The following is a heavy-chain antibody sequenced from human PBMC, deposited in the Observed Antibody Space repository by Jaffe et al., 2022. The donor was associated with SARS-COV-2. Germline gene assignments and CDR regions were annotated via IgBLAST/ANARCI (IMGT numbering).Heavy chain of an antibody. CDR3: AKDPGFGPRPADF. Sequence: QVQLVESGGGVVQPGRSLRLSCAASGFTFTSHGIHWVRQAPGKGLEWVAFISYDGVNDYYADSVRGRFTISRDNSKNTLSLHMNSLRADDTALYYCAKDPGFGPRPADFWGQGTLVIVSS. CDR2: ISYDGVND. CDR1: GFTFTSHG. V-gene: IGHV3-30*18. D-gene: IGHD3-10*01. J-gene: IGHJ4*02.